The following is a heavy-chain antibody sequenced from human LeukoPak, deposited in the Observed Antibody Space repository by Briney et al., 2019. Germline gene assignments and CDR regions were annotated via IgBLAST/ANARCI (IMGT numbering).Heavy chain of an antibody. CDR2: IRYDGSNK. CDR3: AKDKVTQQLAGGWFDP. CDR1: GFTFSSYG. Sequence: PGRSLRLSCAASGFTFSSYGMHWVRQAPGKGLEWVAFIRYDGSNKYYADSVKGRFTISRDNSKNTLYLQMNSLRAEDTAVYYCAKDKVTQQLAGGWFDPWGQGTLVTASS. V-gene: IGHV3-30*02. D-gene: IGHD6-13*01. J-gene: IGHJ5*02.